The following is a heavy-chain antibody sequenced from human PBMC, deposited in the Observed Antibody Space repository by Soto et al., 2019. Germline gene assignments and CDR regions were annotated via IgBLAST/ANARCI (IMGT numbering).Heavy chain of an antibody. CDR1: GGTFSSYA. D-gene: IGHD4-17*01. CDR2: IIPIFGTA. Sequence: QVQLVQSGAEVKKPGSSVKVSCKASGGTFSSYAISWVRQAPGQGLEWMGGIIPIFGTANYAQQFQGRVTMPADESPSRASVDLSSLRAYDTAVYYCASADGDYKLDYWGQGTLVTVSS. J-gene: IGHJ4*02. V-gene: IGHV1-69*01. CDR3: ASADGDYKLDY.